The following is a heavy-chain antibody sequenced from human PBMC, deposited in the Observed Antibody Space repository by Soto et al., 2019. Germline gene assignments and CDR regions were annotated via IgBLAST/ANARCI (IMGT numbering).Heavy chain of an antibody. CDR1: GGSISSSNW. CDR2: IYHSGST. Sequence: SETLSLTCAVSGGSISSSNWWSWVRQPPGKGLEWIGEIYHSGSTNYNPSLKSRVTISVDKSKNQFSLKLSSVTAADTAVYYCARGGYCSGGSCFPNYGMVVWGQGTPVTVSS. CDR3: ARGGYCSGGSCFPNYGMVV. J-gene: IGHJ6*02. V-gene: IGHV4-4*02. D-gene: IGHD2-15*01.